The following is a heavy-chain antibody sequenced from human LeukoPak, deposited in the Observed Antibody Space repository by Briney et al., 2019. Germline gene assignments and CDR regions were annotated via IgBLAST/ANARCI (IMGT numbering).Heavy chain of an antibody. CDR3: AKRQKYGDGCLDY. CDR2: ISGNGDST. J-gene: IGHJ4*02. Sequence: GGSLRLSCAASGFTFSSYWMSWVRQAPGKGLEWVSAISGNGDSTYYADSVKGRFTISRDNSKNTLFLQMNSLSAEDTAIYYCAKRQKYGDGCLDYWGQGTLVTVSS. V-gene: IGHV3-23*01. CDR1: GFTFSSYW. D-gene: IGHD5-24*01.